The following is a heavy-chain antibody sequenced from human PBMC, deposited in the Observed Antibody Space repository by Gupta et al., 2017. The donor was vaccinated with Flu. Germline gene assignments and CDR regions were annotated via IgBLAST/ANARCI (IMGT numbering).Heavy chain of an antibody. CDR1: GFTFSGYN. D-gene: IGHD5-18*01. V-gene: IGHV3-21*01. J-gene: IGHJ4*02. Sequence: EVQLVESGGGLVKPGGSLRLSCAASGFTFSGYNMNWVRQAPGKRLEWVSSISNSGTYRYDTDSVRGRFTISRDNAKNSLYLHMNSLRAEDTALYFCAGRGYTYGLDYWGQGTLVTVSS. CDR3: AGRGYTYGLDY. CDR2: ISNSGTYR.